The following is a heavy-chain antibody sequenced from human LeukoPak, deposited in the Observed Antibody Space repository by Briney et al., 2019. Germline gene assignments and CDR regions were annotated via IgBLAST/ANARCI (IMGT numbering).Heavy chain of an antibody. J-gene: IGHJ4*02. Sequence: ASVKVSCKASGYTFTSYDINWVRQAPGQGLEWMAWMNPNSGNTDYAQKFQGRVTMTRNNSISTAYMELSSLRSEDTAVYYCARGTYYDFWSGYYTNNQFDYWGQGTLVTVSS. CDR1: GYTFTSYD. CDR3: ARGTYYDFWSGYYTNNQFDY. D-gene: IGHD3-3*01. V-gene: IGHV1-8*01. CDR2: MNPNSGNT.